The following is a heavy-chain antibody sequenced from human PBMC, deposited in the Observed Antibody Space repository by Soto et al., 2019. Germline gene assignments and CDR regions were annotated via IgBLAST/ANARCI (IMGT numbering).Heavy chain of an antibody. Sequence: EVQLLESGGGLIQPGGSLRLSCSASGFSFSSYAMMWVRQAPGKGLEWVSVISGRVGSSYFADSAKGRFTISRDNSKNMLYLEMNSLRAEDTAIYFCAKGSIEYSASVDYWGQGTLVIVSS. CDR1: GFSFSSYA. J-gene: IGHJ4*02. CDR2: ISGRVGSS. D-gene: IGHD1-26*01. V-gene: IGHV3-23*01. CDR3: AKGSIEYSASVDY.